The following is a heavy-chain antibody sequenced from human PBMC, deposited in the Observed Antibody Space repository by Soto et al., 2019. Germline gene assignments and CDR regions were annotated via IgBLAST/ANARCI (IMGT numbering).Heavy chain of an antibody. V-gene: IGHV4-34*01. CDR3: ARGRRSSWSNPFDY. J-gene: IGHJ4*02. Sequence: TLSLTCAVYGGSFSGYYWSWIRQPPGKGLEWIGEINHSGSTNYNPSLKSRVTISVDTSKNQFSLKLSSVTAADTAVYYCARGRRSSWSNPFDYWGQGTLVTVSS. D-gene: IGHD6-13*01. CDR2: INHSGST. CDR1: GGSFSGYY.